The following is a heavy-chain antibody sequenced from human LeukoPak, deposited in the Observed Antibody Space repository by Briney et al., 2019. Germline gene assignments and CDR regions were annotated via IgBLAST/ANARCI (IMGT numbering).Heavy chain of an antibody. J-gene: IGHJ4*02. Sequence: GGSLRLSCAASGFTVSSNYMSWVRQAPGKGLEWVSVIYSGGSTYYADSVKGRFTISRDNSKNTLYLQMNSLRAEDTAVYYCARDRIKSGSYYFDYWGQGTLVTVSS. CDR3: ARDRIKSGSYYFDY. CDR1: GFTVSSNY. D-gene: IGHD1-26*01. CDR2: IYSGGST. V-gene: IGHV3-53*01.